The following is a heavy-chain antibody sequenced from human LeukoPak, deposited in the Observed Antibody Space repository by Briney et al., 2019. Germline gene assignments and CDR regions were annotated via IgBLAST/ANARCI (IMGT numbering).Heavy chain of an antibody. CDR2: IKQDGSEK. CDR1: GFTFSSYW. J-gene: IGHJ5*02. CDR3: ARDWVTTSYNWFDP. V-gene: IGHV3-7*01. Sequence: PGGSLRLSCAASGFTFSSYWMSWVRQAPGKGLEWVANIKQDGSEKYYVDSAKGRFTISRDNAKNSLYLQMNSLRAEDTAVYYCARDWVTTSYNWFDPWGQGTLVTVSS. D-gene: IGHD4-17*01.